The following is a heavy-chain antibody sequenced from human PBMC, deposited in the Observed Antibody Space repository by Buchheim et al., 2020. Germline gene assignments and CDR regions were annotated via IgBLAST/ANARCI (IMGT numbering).Heavy chain of an antibody. Sequence: EVQLVESGGGLVKPGGSLRLSCAASGFTFSSYSMNWVRQAPGKGLEWVSSISSSSSYIYYADSVKGRFTISRDNAKNSLYLQMNSLRAEDTAVYYCARDPSQWLGDEYFQHWGQGTL. CDR1: GFTFSSYS. V-gene: IGHV3-21*01. J-gene: IGHJ1*01. D-gene: IGHD6-19*01. CDR2: ISSSSSYI. CDR3: ARDPSQWLGDEYFQH.